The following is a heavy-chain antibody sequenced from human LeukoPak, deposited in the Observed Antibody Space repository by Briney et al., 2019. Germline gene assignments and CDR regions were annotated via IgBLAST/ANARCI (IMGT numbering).Heavy chain of an antibody. CDR3: ARGESSGWYNNYYYYGMDV. Sequence: ASVKVSCKASGYTFTSYDINWVRQATGQGLEWMGWMNPNSGNTGYAQKFQGRVTMTRNTSISTAYMELSSLRSEDTAVYYCARGESSGWYNNYYYYGMDVWGQGTTVTVSS. D-gene: IGHD6-19*01. J-gene: IGHJ6*02. CDR2: MNPNSGNT. CDR1: GYTFTSYD. V-gene: IGHV1-8*01.